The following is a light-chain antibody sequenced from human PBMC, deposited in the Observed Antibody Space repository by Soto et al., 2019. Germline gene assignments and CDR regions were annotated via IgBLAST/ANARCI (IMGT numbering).Light chain of an antibody. CDR2: HAY. V-gene: IGKV3-20*01. J-gene: IGKJ3*01. CDR3: QQYGSSPLT. CDR1: QSVTNNY. Sequence: EIVLTQSPGTLSLSPGERAILSCRASQSVTNNYLAWYRQNPGQAPRLLIYHAYTRATDIPDRFSGSGSGADFSLTISRLEAEEFAVYYCQQYGSSPLTFGPGTRVDI.